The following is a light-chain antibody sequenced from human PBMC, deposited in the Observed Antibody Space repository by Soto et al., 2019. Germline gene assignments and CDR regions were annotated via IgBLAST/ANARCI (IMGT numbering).Light chain of an antibody. J-gene: IGKJ1*01. CDR3: QQYASSRT. Sequence: EIVLSQSPGTLSLSPWERATLSCRASQSVTNNYLAWFQPKPGQDPRLLMYGASSRATGIPDRFSVSWSGTHFTLTITRLEPEDFAVYYCQQYASSRTFGQGTKVDNK. CDR1: QSVTNNY. CDR2: GAS. V-gene: IGKV3-20*01.